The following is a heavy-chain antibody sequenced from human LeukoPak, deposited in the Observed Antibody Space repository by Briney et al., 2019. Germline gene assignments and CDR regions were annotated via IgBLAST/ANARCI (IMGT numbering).Heavy chain of an antibody. Sequence: RPGGSLRLSCAASGFTFDDYGMSWVRQAPGKGLEWVSGINWNGGSTGYADSVKGRFTISRDNAKNSLYLQMNSLRAEDTALYYCASFGSNYDILTGGYWGQGTLVTVSS. CDR1: GFTFDDYG. V-gene: IGHV3-20*04. CDR3: ASFGSNYDILTGGY. J-gene: IGHJ4*02. CDR2: INWNGGST. D-gene: IGHD3-9*01.